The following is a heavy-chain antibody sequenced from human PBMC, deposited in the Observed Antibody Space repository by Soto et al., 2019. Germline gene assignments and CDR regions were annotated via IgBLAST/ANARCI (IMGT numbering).Heavy chain of an antibody. Sequence: ASVKVSCKASGYTFTGYYMHWVRQAPGQGLEWMGWINPNSGGTNYAQKFQGWVTMTRDTSISTAYMELSRLRSDDTAAYYCARDLGQLAYDAFDIWGQGTMVTVSS. V-gene: IGHV1-2*04. D-gene: IGHD6-13*01. CDR3: ARDLGQLAYDAFDI. CDR2: INPNSGGT. J-gene: IGHJ3*02. CDR1: GYTFTGYY.